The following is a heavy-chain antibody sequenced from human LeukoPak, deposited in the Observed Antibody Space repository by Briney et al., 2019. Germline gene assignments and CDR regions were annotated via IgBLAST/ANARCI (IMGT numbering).Heavy chain of an antibody. CDR3: AKGDVVTAIFPLDY. CDR2: ISGSGGTT. Sequence: GGSLRLSCAASGFTFSSYAMSWVRQAPGKGLEWVSGISGSGGTTYYADSVQGRFTISRDNSKKTLFLQMSSLRAEDTAVYYCAKGDVVTAIFPLDYWGQGTLVIVSS. CDR1: GFTFSSYA. V-gene: IGHV3-23*01. J-gene: IGHJ4*02. D-gene: IGHD5-12*01.